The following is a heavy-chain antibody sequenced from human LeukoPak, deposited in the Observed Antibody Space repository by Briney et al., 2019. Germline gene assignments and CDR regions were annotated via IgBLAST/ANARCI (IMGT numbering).Heavy chain of an antibody. CDR3: ARGWELDP. V-gene: IGHV3-7*05. J-gene: IGHJ5*02. CDR1: GFPFSRYW. CDR2: IKQDGSEK. Sequence: GGSLRLSCAASGFPFSRYWLSWVRQAPGKGLGWVANIKQDGSEKYYVDSVKGRFTISRDNAKNSLYLQMNSLRVEDTAVYYCARGWELDPWGQGTLVTVSS. D-gene: IGHD1-26*01.